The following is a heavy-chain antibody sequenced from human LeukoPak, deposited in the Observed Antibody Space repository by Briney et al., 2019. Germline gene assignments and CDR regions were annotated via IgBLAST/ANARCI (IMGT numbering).Heavy chain of an antibody. CDR1: GYTFTSYG. D-gene: IGHD3-10*01. CDR2: ISAYNGNT. Sequence: GASVKVSCKASGYTFTSYGISWVRQAPGQGLEWMGWISAYNGNTNYAQKLQGRVTMTTDTSTSTAYMELRSLRSDDTAVYYCARELCYYGSGSYYRGMRSDAFDIWGQGTMVTVSS. V-gene: IGHV1-18*04. CDR3: ARELCYYGSGSYYRGMRSDAFDI. J-gene: IGHJ3*02.